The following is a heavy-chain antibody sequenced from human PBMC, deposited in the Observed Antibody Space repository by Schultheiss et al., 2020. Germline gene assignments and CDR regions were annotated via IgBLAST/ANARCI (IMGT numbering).Heavy chain of an antibody. CDR3: AREGYYYDSSGFQH. V-gene: IGHV4-4*07. Sequence: SQTLSLTCTVSGGSISPYYWSWIRQPAGKGLEWIGRISTSGNTNFNPSLKSRVAMSVDTSKNQLSLKLSSVTAADTAVYYCAREGYYYDSSGFQHWGQGTLVTVSS. CDR1: GGSISPYY. J-gene: IGHJ1*01. CDR2: ISTSGNT. D-gene: IGHD3-22*01.